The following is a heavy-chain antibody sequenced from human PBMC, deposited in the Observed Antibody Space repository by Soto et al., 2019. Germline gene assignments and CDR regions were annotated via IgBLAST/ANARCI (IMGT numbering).Heavy chain of an antibody. Sequence: VQLVESGGGVVQPGRSLRLSCAASGFTFSDYAMHWVRQAPGKGLEWVAVVSHDGRNTHYADSMKGRFTNSRDSSKNTVSLEMTRLRAEDTAVYYCAKGGRKCLVTSDFKYGGQGALGTVAS. J-gene: IGHJ4*02. V-gene: IGHV3-30*18. CDR3: AKGGRKCLVTSDFKY. D-gene: IGHD6-19*01. CDR1: GFTFSDYA. CDR2: VSHDGRNT.